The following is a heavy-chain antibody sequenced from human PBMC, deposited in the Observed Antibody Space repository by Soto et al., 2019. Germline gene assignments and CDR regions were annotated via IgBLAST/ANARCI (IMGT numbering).Heavy chain of an antibody. CDR2: IHYEGST. V-gene: IGHV4-59*01. Sequence: QVQLQESGPGLVKPSETLSLTCTVSGGSITTYYWSWIRQPPGKGLEWIGYIHYEGSTNYNPSLKSRVTILVDTSQNQFSLRLTSVTAADTAVYFCARGRRSGWYHFDSWGQGTLVSFSS. J-gene: IGHJ4*02. CDR3: ARGRRSGWYHFDS. D-gene: IGHD6-19*01. CDR1: GGSITTYY.